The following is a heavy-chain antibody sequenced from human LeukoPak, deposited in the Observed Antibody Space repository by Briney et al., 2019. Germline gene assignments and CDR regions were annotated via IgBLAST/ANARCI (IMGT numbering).Heavy chain of an antibody. V-gene: IGHV4-34*01. CDR3: ARHSRTYYDILTGTYGGYFDF. Sequence: SETLSLTCAVYGGSFSGYYWSWIRPPPGKGLEWIGEINHSGSTNYNPSLKSRVTISVDTSKNQFSLKLSSVTAADTALYYCARHSRTYYDILTGTYGGYFDFWGQRTLVTVSS. D-gene: IGHD3-9*01. CDR2: INHSGST. J-gene: IGHJ4*02. CDR1: GGSFSGYY.